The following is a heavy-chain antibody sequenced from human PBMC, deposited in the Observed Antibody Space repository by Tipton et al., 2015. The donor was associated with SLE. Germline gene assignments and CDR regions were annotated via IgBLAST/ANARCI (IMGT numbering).Heavy chain of an antibody. V-gene: IGHV4-4*07. Sequence: TLSLTCTVSGGSISSYYWSWIRQPAGKGLEWIGRIYTSGSTNYNPSLTSRVTMSVDTSKNQFSLKLSSVTAADTAVYYCAKDWDYCSGGSCYHDAFDIWGQGTMVTVSS. CDR3: AKDWDYCSGGSCYHDAFDI. CDR1: GGSISSYY. CDR2: IYTSGST. D-gene: IGHD2-15*01. J-gene: IGHJ3*02.